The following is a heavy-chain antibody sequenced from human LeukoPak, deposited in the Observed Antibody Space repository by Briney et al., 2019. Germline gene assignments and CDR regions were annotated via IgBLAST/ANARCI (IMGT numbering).Heavy chain of an antibody. CDR2: SSSSNT. V-gene: IGHV3-48*04. D-gene: IGHD3-16*01. CDR1: GFAFSSYS. Sequence: GGSLRLSCTTSGFAFSSYSINWVRQAPGKGLEWLSYSSSSNTYYADSVKGRLTVSRDNAKNSVSLQVNSLRAEDTAVYYCARVHARGVYHGMDVWGQGTTVTVSS. CDR3: ARVHARGVYHGMDV. J-gene: IGHJ6*02.